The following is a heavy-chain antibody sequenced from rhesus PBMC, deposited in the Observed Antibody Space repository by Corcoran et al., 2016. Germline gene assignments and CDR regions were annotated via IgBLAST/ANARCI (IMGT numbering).Heavy chain of an antibody. CDR2: ISNGGGST. J-gene: IGHJ4*01. CDR3: AKQYEDDYGYYYWTDY. CDR1: GFTFSTYG. V-gene: IGHV3S5*01. D-gene: IGHD3-9*01. Sequence: EVQLVESGGGLVQPGGSLRLSCAASGFTFSTYGMSWVRQAPGQGLGWGSFISNGGGSTYYADSVQGRFTISRDNSKNTLSLQMNSLRAEDTAVYYCAKQYEDDYGYYYWTDYWGQGVLVTVSS.